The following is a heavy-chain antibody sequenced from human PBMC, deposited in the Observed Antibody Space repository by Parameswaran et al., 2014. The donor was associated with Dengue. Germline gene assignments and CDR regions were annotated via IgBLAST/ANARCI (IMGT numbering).Heavy chain of an antibody. CDR3: ARYVGWRQQLVWTRYYYYGMDV. D-gene: IGHD6-13*01. J-gene: IGHJ6*02. CDR2: IYHSGST. Sequence: IRQPPGKGLEWIGYIYHSGSTNYNPSLKSRVTISVDTSKNQFSLKLSSVTAADTAVYYCARYVGWRQQLVWTRYYYYGMDVWGQGTTVTVSS. V-gene: IGHV4-30-2*04.